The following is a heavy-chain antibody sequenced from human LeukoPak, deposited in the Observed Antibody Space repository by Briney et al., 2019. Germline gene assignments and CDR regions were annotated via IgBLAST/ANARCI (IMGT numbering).Heavy chain of an antibody. J-gene: IGHJ6*03. CDR2: INHSGST. Sequence: SETLSLTCTVSGVSISSYYWNWIRQPPGKGLEWIGEINHSGSTNYNPSLKSRVTISVDTSKNQFSLKLSSVTAADTAVYYCARDTRYYYYMDVWGKGTTVTVSS. CDR3: ARDTRYYYYMDV. V-gene: IGHV4-34*01. D-gene: IGHD2-2*02. CDR1: GVSISSYY.